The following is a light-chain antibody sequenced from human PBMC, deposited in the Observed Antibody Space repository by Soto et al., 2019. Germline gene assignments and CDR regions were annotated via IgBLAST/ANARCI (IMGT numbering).Light chain of an antibody. V-gene: IGKV1-6*01. Sequence: IQMTQSPSSLSASVGDRVTITCRASQGIRSDLGWFQQKPGKAPRLLISVASILQSGVPSRFSGSGSGTDFTLTISSLQPEDVASYYCLQDYTYPWTFGQGTKVEIK. J-gene: IGKJ1*01. CDR2: VAS. CDR3: LQDYTYPWT. CDR1: QGIRSD.